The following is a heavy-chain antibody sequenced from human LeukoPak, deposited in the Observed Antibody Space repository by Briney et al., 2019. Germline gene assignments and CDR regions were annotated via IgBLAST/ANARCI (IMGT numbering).Heavy chain of an antibody. Sequence: PGTSLRLSCAASGFSFRNYGMHWVRQAPGKGLEWVALIRYDGSNENYADSVKGRFSISRDNSKYTLYLQMNGLRADDTAVYYCASFDGDYFFDYWGQGVMVTVSS. J-gene: IGHJ4*02. CDR1: GFSFRNYG. D-gene: IGHD4-17*01. V-gene: IGHV3-33*01. CDR2: IRYDGSNE. CDR3: ASFDGDYFFDY.